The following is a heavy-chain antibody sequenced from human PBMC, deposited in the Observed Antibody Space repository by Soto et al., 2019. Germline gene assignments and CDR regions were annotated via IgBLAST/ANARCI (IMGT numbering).Heavy chain of an antibody. J-gene: IGHJ6*02. CDR2: IIPIFGTV. CDR3: ARGRDIVVVVAATHYYYGMDV. CDR1: GGTFSSYA. V-gene: IGHV1-69*13. D-gene: IGHD2-15*01. Sequence: SVKVSCKASGGTFSSYAISWVRQAPGQGLEWMGGIIPIFGTVNYAQKFQGRVTITADESTSTAYMELSSLRSEDTAVYYCARGRDIVVVVAATHYYYGMDVWGQGTTVTVYS.